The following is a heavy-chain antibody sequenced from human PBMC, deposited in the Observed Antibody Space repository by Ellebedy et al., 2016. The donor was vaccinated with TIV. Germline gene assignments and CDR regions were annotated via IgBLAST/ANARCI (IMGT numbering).Heavy chain of an antibody. D-gene: IGHD2-2*01. V-gene: IGHV1-69*13. CDR3: ARDRLSEVLNGGLGVNQLLAPYYMDV. CDR2: IIPIFGSA. J-gene: IGHJ6*03. CDR1: GGTFSSYA. Sequence: SVKVSXXASGGTFSSYAISWVRQAPGQGLEWMGWIIPIFGSANYAQKFQGRVTIIADESTSTAYMELSSLRSEDTAVYYCARDRLSEVLNGGLGVNQLLAPYYMDVWGKGTTVTVSS.